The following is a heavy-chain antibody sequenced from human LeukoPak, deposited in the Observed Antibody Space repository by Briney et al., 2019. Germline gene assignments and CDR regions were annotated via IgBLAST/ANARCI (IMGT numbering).Heavy chain of an antibody. CDR3: ASLPGGKTAALEFDL. D-gene: IGHD6-13*01. CDR2: ISPSGDRT. CDR1: GFTFGSYA. J-gene: IGHJ2*01. V-gene: IGHV3-23*01. Sequence: GGSLRLSCAASGFTFGSYAMSWVRQAPGKGLEWVSFISPSGDRTSNADSVEGRFTISRDNPRNTLYLQMNSLRDEDTAVYYCASLPGGKTAALEFDLRGRGTLVTVSS.